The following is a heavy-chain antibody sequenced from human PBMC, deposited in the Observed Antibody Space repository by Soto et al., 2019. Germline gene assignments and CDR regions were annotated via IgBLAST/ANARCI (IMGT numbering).Heavy chain of an antibody. D-gene: IGHD1-26*01. CDR1: GFTFSSYW. J-gene: IGHJ6*02. CDR3: ARGLLAGQGLLFLWELHTGYGMDV. CDR2: IKQDGSEK. Sequence: GGSLRLSCAASGFTFSSYWMSWVRQAPGKGLEWVANIKQDGSEKYYVDSVKGRFTISRDNAKNSLYLQMNSLRAEDTAVYYCARGLLAGQGLLFLWELHTGYGMDVWGQGTTVTVSS. V-gene: IGHV3-7*01.